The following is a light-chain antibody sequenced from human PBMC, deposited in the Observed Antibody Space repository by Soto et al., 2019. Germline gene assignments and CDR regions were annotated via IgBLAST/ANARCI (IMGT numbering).Light chain of an antibody. Sequence: EIVMTQSPATLSVSPGERATLSCRASQSVSSNLAWYQQKPGQAPRLLIYGASTRATGIPARFSGSGSGTEFTLTISSLQSEAFAFYYCQQYNNWPFTFGPGTKVDIK. CDR3: QQYNNWPFT. CDR1: QSVSSN. CDR2: GAS. V-gene: IGKV3-15*01. J-gene: IGKJ3*01.